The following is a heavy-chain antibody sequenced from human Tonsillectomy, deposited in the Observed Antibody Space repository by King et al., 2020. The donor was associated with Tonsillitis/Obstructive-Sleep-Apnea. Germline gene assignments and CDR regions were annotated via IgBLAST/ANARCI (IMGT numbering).Heavy chain of an antibody. Sequence: QLQESGPGLVKPSETLSLTCTVSGGSISSSSYYWGWIRQPPGKGLGWIGSIYYSGSTYYNPSLKSRFTISVDTSKNQFSLKLSSVTAADTAVYYCASGVLRGYSYGYGYWGQGTLVTVSS. CDR2: IYYSGST. CDR1: GGSISSSSYY. J-gene: IGHJ4*02. D-gene: IGHD5-18*01. CDR3: ASGVLRGYSYGYGY. V-gene: IGHV4-39*01.